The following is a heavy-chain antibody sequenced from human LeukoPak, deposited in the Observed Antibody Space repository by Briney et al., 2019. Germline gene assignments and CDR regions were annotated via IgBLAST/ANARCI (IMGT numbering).Heavy chain of an antibody. Sequence: GGSLRLSCAASGFTFSSYAMSWVRQAPGKGLEWVSAISGSGGSTYYADSVKGRFTISRDNSKNTLYLQMNSLRAEDTAVYYCAKGLRVTMIVVLINAFDIWGQGTMVTVSS. CDR3: AKGLRVTMIVVLINAFDI. V-gene: IGHV3-23*01. CDR1: GFTFSSYA. D-gene: IGHD3-22*01. CDR2: ISGSGGST. J-gene: IGHJ3*02.